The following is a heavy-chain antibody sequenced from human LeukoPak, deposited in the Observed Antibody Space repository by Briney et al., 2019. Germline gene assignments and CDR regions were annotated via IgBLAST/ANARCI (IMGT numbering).Heavy chain of an antibody. Sequence: ASVKVSCKASGYTFTSYGISWVRQAPGQGLEWMGWISAYNGNTNYAQKLQGRVTITRDTSASTAYMELSSLRSEDTAVYYCAREKVVVAATIHYYYGMDVWGQGTTVTVSS. D-gene: IGHD2-15*01. CDR1: GYTFTSYG. V-gene: IGHV1-18*01. J-gene: IGHJ6*02. CDR3: AREKVVVAATIHYYYGMDV. CDR2: ISAYNGNT.